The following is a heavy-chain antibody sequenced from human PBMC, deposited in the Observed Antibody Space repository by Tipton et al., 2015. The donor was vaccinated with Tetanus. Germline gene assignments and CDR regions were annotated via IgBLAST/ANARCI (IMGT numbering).Heavy chain of an antibody. J-gene: IGHJ5*01. Sequence: TLSLTCTVSGGSINNGAYTWSWIRQSPGKGLEWIGYIFHTGGTYYNPSLKSRVTISVGGPKNQFSLNLKSVTAAGTAVYYCARSHGSGGLLWFDSWGQGTLVTVSS. CDR2: IFHTGGT. CDR1: GGSINNGAYT. D-gene: IGHD3-10*01. V-gene: IGHV4-30-2*06. CDR3: ARSHGSGGLLWFDS.